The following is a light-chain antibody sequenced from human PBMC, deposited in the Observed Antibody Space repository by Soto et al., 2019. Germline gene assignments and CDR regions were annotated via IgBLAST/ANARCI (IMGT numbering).Light chain of an antibody. Sequence: EIVMTQSPATLSVSPGERASLSCRASQSVAIYVAWYQQKPGQAPKVLIYGASTRATGIPARFSGSGSGTDFPLTVSSLQSEDFAVYYCQQYNKWPPTFGQGTRLEIK. CDR2: GAS. CDR1: QSVAIY. CDR3: QQYNKWPPT. J-gene: IGKJ5*01. V-gene: IGKV3-15*01.